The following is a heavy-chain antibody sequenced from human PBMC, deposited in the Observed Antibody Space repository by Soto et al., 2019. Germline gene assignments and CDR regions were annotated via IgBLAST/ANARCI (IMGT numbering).Heavy chain of an antibody. CDR2: IYYSGST. V-gene: IGHV4-59*01. J-gene: IGHJ6*02. CDR3: ARAPLASSSLKRYYYGMDV. Sequence: SETLSLTCTVSGGSISSYYWSWIRQPPGKGLEWIGYIYYSGSTNYNPSLKSRVTISVDTSKNQFSLKLSSVTAADTAVYYCARAPLASSSLKRYYYGMDVWGQGTTVTVSS. CDR1: GGSISSYY. D-gene: IGHD6-6*01.